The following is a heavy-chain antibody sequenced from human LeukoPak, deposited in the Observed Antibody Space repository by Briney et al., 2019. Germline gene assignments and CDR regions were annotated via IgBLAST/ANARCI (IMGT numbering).Heavy chain of an antibody. D-gene: IGHD2-15*01. CDR2: IYSGGST. Sequence: PGGSLRLSCAASGFTFSSYAMSWVRQAPGKGLEWVSLIYSGGSTYYADSVKGRFTISRDISKNTLFLQLNSLRAEDTAVYYCARGGVVVAAIDAFDIWGQGTLVTVSS. V-gene: IGHV3-66*01. CDR1: GFTFSSYA. CDR3: ARGGVVVAAIDAFDI. J-gene: IGHJ3*02.